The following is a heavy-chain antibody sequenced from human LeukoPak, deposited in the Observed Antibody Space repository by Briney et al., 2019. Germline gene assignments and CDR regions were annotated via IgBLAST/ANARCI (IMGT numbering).Heavy chain of an antibody. CDR3: ARVSYDILTGYSYIDY. J-gene: IGHJ4*02. CDR2: IYSGGST. CDR1: GFTVSSNY. D-gene: IGHD3-9*01. V-gene: IGHV3-53*01. Sequence: GGSLRLSCAASGFTVSSNYMSWVRRAPGKGLEWVSVIYSGGSTYYADSVKGRFTISRDNSKNTLYLQMSSLRAEDTAVYYCARVSYDILTGYSYIDYWGQGTLVTVSS.